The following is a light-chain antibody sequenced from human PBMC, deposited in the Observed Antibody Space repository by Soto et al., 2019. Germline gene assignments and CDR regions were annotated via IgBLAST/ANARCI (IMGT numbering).Light chain of an antibody. CDR1: SSNIGAGYD. J-gene: IGLJ3*02. CDR2: RNS. CDR3: QSYDSSLSGSV. V-gene: IGLV1-40*01. Sequence: QPVLTQPPSVSGAPGQRVTISGTGSSSNIGAGYDVHWYQQLPGTAPKLLIYRNSNRPSGVPDRFSGSKSGTSASLAITGLQAEDEADYYCQSYDSSLSGSVFGGGTKLTVL.